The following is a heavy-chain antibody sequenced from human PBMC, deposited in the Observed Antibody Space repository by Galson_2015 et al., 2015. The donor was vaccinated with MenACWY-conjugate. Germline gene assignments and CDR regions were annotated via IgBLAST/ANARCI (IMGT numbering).Heavy chain of an antibody. J-gene: IGHJ4*02. CDR1: GFIFSSHT. V-gene: IGHV3-21*04. Sequence: SLRLSCAASGFIFSSHTMNWVRQAPGKGLEWVSPISISSSYIYYADSVKGRFTISRDNAKNSLYLQMNSLTAEDTAVYYCAREFSYWGQGTLVTVSS. CDR2: ISISSSYI. D-gene: IGHD2/OR15-2a*01. CDR3: AREFSY.